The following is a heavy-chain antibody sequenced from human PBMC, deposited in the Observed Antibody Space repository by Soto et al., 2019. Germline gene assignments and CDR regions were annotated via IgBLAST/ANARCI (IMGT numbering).Heavy chain of an antibody. Sequence: PGGSLRLSCAASGFTFSDYYMSWIRQAPGKGLEWVSYISSSSSYTNYADSVKGRFTISRDNAKNSLYLQMNSLRAEDTAVYYCARVADYSSSSSYWFDPWGQGTLVTVSS. D-gene: IGHD6-6*01. CDR1: GFTFSDYY. V-gene: IGHV3-11*06. J-gene: IGHJ5*02. CDR3: ARVADYSSSSSYWFDP. CDR2: ISSSSSYT.